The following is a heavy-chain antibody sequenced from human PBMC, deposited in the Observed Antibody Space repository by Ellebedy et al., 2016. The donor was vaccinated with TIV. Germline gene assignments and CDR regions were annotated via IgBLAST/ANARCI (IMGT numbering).Heavy chain of an antibody. V-gene: IGHV1-69*04. D-gene: IGHD2-2*01. Sequence: AASVKVSCKASGGTFSNHATNWLRQAPGQGLEYMGRIIPILGITEYAQNFQGRVTLTADKSTRTAYMELSSLRSEDTAVYYCARALGSRLDIWGQGTMVTVSS. CDR2: IIPILGIT. CDR3: ARALGSRLDI. J-gene: IGHJ3*02. CDR1: GGTFSNHA.